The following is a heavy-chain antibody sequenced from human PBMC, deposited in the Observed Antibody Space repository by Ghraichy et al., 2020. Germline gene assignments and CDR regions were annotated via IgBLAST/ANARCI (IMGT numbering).Heavy chain of an antibody. CDR2: VKTNMDGGTT. D-gene: IGHD3-10*01. Sequence: GGSLRLSCAASGFTFGHAWMSWVRQAPGKGLEWVGRVKTNMDGGTTDYATPVKGRFTISRDDSKNALYLQMNSLRTADTAVYYCCTADPYYGSGSAVWGQGTTVTVSS. CDR3: CTADPYYGSGSAV. J-gene: IGHJ6*02. V-gene: IGHV3-15*01. CDR1: GFTFGHAW.